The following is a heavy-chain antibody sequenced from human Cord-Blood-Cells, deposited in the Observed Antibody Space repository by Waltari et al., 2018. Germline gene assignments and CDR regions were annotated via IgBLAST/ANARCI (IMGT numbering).Heavy chain of an antibody. CDR3: ATGRLADYFDY. J-gene: IGHJ4*02. V-gene: IGHV3-53*04. CDR1: GFTFSRIY. CDR2: IYSGGST. Sequence: EVQLVESGGGLVQPGGSLRLSCAASGFTFSRIYMTWVRQAPGKGLKWVSVIYSGGSTYYADSVKGRFTISRHNSKNTLYLQMNSLRAEDTAVYYCATGRLADYFDYWGQGTLVTVSS.